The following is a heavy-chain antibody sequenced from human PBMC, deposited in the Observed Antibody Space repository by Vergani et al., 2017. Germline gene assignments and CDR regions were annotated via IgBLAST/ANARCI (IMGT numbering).Heavy chain of an antibody. CDR3: ARDGNSVVVPAAIRGFDY. CDR1: GFTFSSYA. J-gene: IGHJ4*02. D-gene: IGHD2-2*02. Sequence: QVQLVESGGGVVQPGRSLRLSCAASGFTFSSYAMHWVRQALGKGLEWVAVISYDGSNKYYADSVKGRFTISRDNSKNTLYLQMNSLRAEDTAVYYCARDGNSVVVPAAIRGFDYWGQGTLVTVSS. V-gene: IGHV3-30-3*01. CDR2: ISYDGSNK.